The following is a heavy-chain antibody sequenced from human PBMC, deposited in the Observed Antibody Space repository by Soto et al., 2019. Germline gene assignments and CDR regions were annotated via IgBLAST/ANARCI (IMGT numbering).Heavy chain of an antibody. D-gene: IGHD2-15*01. CDR2: IYHSGST. Sequence: SETLSLTCAVSSGSISSSNWWSWVRQPPGKGLEWIGEIYHSGSTNYNPSLKSRVTISVDKSKNQFSLKPSSVTAADTAVYYCARAKYCSGGSCYYAYYYYMDVWGKGTTVTVSS. CDR3: ARAKYCSGGSCYYAYYYYMDV. V-gene: IGHV4-4*02. J-gene: IGHJ6*03. CDR1: SGSISSSNW.